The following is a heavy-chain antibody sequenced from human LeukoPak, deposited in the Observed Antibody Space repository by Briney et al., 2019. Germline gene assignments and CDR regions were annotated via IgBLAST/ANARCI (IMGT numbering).Heavy chain of an antibody. CDR3: ARDRCLGSGGSCYSSEYFQH. J-gene: IGHJ1*01. V-gene: IGHV3-48*03. D-gene: IGHD2-15*01. CDR1: GFTFSSYE. CDR2: ISSSGGTI. Sequence: GGSLRLSCAASGFTFSSYEMNWVRQAPGKGLEWLSYISSSGGTIHYADSVKGRFTISRDNSKNTLYLQMNSLRAEDTAVYYCARDRCLGSGGSCYSSEYFQHWGQGTLVTVSS.